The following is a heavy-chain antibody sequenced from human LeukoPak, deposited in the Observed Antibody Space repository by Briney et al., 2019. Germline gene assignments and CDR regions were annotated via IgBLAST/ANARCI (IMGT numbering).Heavy chain of an antibody. CDR2: INFDGSNK. D-gene: IGHD5-18*01. J-gene: IGHJ4*02. V-gene: IGHV3-33*01. CDR1: GFTFTTYG. CDR3: AGDLRKDSYGDY. Sequence: GGSLRLSCAASGFTFTTYGMHWVRQAPGKGLEWVALINFDGSNKNYADSVKGRFTISRDNSKNTLYLQMNSLRAEDTAVYYCAGDLRKDSYGDYWGQGTLVTVSS.